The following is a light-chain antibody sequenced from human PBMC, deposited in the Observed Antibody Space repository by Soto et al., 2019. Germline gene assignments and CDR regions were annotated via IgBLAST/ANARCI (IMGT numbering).Light chain of an antibody. V-gene: IGKV3-15*01. Sequence: EIVMTQSPATLSVSPGERATLSCRASHSVSSRLAWYQQKPGQAPRLLIYGASTRATGLPARFSGSGSGTEFTLTISSLQSEDFVVYYCQHYTNWPLTFGGGTKVDIK. J-gene: IGKJ4*01. CDR1: HSVSSR. CDR3: QHYTNWPLT. CDR2: GAS.